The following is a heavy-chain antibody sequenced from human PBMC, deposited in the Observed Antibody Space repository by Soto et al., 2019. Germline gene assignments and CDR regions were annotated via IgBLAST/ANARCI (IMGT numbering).Heavy chain of an antibody. Sequence: KPSETLSLTRAVSGVSIHNSHSFWGWIRQPPGKGLEFIGSMYYSGGANYNPSLKSRVTISLDTSKNQFSLTVNSVTAADTAIYYCGRVVEGATRHTDFDSWGQGTLVTVYS. CDR2: MYYSGGA. J-gene: IGHJ5*01. CDR1: GVSIHNSHSF. CDR3: GRVVEGATRHTDFDS. D-gene: IGHD2-15*01. V-gene: IGHV4-39*01.